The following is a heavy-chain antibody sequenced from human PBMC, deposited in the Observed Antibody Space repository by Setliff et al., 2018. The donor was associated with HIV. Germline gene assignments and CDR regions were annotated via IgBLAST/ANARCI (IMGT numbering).Heavy chain of an antibody. CDR1: GYSIRSGYY. CDR3: ARHESRGSVRRDVAFDI. D-gene: IGHD3-16*01. J-gene: IGHJ3*02. V-gene: IGHV4-38-2*01. CDR2: IYHSGST. Sequence: SETLSLTCAVSGYSIRSGYYWGWIRQPPGKGLEWIVSIYHSGSTYYNPSLKSRVTISVDTSKNQFSLKLTSVTAADTAVYYCARHESRGSVRRDVAFDIWGQGTMVTVSS.